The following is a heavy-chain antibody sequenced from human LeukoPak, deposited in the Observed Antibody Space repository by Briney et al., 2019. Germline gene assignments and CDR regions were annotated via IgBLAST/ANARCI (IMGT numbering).Heavy chain of an antibody. CDR1: GGSISSSSYY. Sequence: PSETLSLXCTVSGGSISSSSYYWGWIRQPPGKGLEWIGSIYYSGNTYYNPSLKSRVTISVDTSKNQFSLKLSSVTAADTAVYYCARRTSRYYMDVWGKGTTVTVSS. J-gene: IGHJ6*03. V-gene: IGHV4-39*01. CDR2: IYYSGNT. CDR3: ARRTSRYYMDV. D-gene: IGHD2-2*01.